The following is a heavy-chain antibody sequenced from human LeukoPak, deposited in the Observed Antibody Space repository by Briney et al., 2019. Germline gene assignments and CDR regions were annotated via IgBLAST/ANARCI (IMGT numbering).Heavy chain of an antibody. CDR1: GGSISSGSYY. CDR3: ASSPADY. J-gene: IGHJ4*02. Sequence: SETLSLTCSVSGGSISSGSYYWSWLRQPAGKGLEWIGRIYTSGSTNYNPSLKSRVTISVDTSKNQFSLKLSSVTAADTAVYYCASSPADYWGQGTLVTVSS. V-gene: IGHV4-61*02. CDR2: IYTSGST.